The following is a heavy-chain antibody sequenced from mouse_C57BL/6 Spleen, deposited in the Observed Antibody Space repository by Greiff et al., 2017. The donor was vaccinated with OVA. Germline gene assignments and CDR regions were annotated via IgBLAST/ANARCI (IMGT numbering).Heavy chain of an antibody. CDR1: GFNIKDYY. CDR3: TRGVYGSSSYYYAMDY. CDR2: IDPEDGDT. J-gene: IGHJ4*01. D-gene: IGHD1-1*01. V-gene: IGHV14-1*01. Sequence: EVKLQESGAELVRPGASVKLSCTASGFNIKDYYMHWVKQRPEQGLEWIGRIDPEDGDTEYAPKFQGKATMTADASSNTAYLQLSSLTSEDTAVYYCTRGVYGSSSYYYAMDYWGQGTSVTVSS.